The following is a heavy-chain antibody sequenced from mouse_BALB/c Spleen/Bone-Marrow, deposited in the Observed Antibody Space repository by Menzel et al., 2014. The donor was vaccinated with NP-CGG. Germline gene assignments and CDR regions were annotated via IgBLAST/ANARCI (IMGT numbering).Heavy chain of an antibody. Sequence: VQLQQSGGGLVQPGGSLRLSCATPGFTFTDYYMNWVRQPPGEALEWLAFIRNKANGYTTEYSASVKGRFTISRDNSQSILYLHMNTLRAEDSATYYCARDMGGILFDSWGQGTTLTVSS. CDR3: ARDMGGILFDS. V-gene: IGHV7-3*02. D-gene: IGHD4-1*01. CDR1: GFTFTDYY. CDR2: IRNKANGYTT. J-gene: IGHJ2*01.